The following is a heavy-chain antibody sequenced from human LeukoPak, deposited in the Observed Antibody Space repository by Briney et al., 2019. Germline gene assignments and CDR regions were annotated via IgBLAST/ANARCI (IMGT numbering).Heavy chain of an antibody. CDR1: GGSFSGYY. J-gene: IGHJ5*02. CDR3: ARGRGSSGSRRGSDP. V-gene: IGHV4-34*01. CDR2: FNHSGRT. Sequence: PSETLSLTCAVYGGSFSGYYLSSLRPPPGKGLDWVGEFNHSGRTNYNPSLKSRVTISVDTSKNQFSLKLSSVTAADTAVYYCARGRGSSGSRRGSDPWGQGTLVTVSS. D-gene: IGHD6-19*01.